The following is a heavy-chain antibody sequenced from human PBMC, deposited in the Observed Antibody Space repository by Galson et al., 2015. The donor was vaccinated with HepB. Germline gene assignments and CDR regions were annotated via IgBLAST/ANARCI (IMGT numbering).Heavy chain of an antibody. CDR1: GYILSKIS. V-gene: IGHV1-24*01. CDR2: FDPEDAEI. D-gene: IGHD3-10*01. CDR3: ATGFTMFRGAYFFDY. Sequence: SVKVSCKVSGYILSKISMHWVRQAPGKGLEWLGGFDPEDAEIIYAQKFQGRVTVTEDIFTDTAYMELSSLRSEDTAFYYCATGFTMFRGAYFFDYWGQGTLVTVSS. J-gene: IGHJ4*02.